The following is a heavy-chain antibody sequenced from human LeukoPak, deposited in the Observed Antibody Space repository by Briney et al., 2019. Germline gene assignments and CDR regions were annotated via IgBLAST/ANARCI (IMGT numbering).Heavy chain of an antibody. CDR2: IKSKTDGGTT. Sequence: GGSLRLSCAASGFTFSNAWMSWVRQAPGKGLEWVGRIKSKTDGGTTDYAAPVKGRFTISRDDSKNTLYLQMNSLRAEDTAVYYCARVPGHDCSGGSCYGYYMDVWGKGTTVTVSS. V-gene: IGHV3-15*01. J-gene: IGHJ6*03. CDR3: ARVPGHDCSGGSCYGYYMDV. D-gene: IGHD2-15*01. CDR1: GFTFSNAW.